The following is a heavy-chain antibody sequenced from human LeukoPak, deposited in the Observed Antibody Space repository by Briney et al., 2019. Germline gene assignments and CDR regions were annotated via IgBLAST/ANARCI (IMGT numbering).Heavy chain of an antibody. V-gene: IGHV3-74*01. CDR2: INSDGSTT. J-gene: IGHJ4*02. CDR3: ARGGYGAHMG. Sequence: PGGSLRLSCAASGFTSSSFWMHWVRQPPGKGLVWVSGINSDGSTTGYADSVKGRFTISRDNAKSTVHLQMNSLRAEDTAVYYCARGGYGAHMGWGQGTLVTVSS. CDR1: GFTSSSFW. D-gene: IGHD5-18*01.